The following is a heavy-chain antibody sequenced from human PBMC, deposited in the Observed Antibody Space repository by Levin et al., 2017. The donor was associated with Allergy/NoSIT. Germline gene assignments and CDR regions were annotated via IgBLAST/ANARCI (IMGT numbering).Heavy chain of an antibody. CDR2: IDWDDDK. CDR3: ARIRVHGWLHFDY. D-gene: IGHD6-19*01. J-gene: IGHJ4*02. CDR1: GFSLSTNGMC. Sequence: SGPTLVKPTQTLTLTCTFSGFSLSTNGMCVSWIRQPPGKALEWLARIDWDDDKYYSTSLKTRLTISKDTSKDQVVLTMTNMDPADTATYYCARIRVHGWLHFDYWGQGMLVTVSA. V-gene: IGHV2-70*11.